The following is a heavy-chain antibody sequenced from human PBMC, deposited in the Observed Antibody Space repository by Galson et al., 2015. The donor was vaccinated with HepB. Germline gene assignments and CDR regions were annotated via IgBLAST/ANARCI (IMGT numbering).Heavy chain of an antibody. V-gene: IGHV3-30*04. Sequence: SLRLSCAASGFTFIMYAMHWVRQAPGKGLEWVAVISYDGSNKYYADSVKGRFTISRDDSKNTLFMQMNSLRVQDTAVYYCVVPDDYGDHAGPDWGQGTLVTVSS. CDR3: VVPDDYGDHAGPD. CDR1: GFTFIMYA. J-gene: IGHJ4*02. CDR2: ISYDGSNK. D-gene: IGHD4-17*01.